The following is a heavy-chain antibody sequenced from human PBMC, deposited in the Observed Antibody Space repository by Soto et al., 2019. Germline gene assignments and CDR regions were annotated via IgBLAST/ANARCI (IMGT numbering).Heavy chain of an antibody. Sequence: GGSLRLSCAASGFDFSSYGMHWVRQTPGEGLEWVSTITDTGGDAKYADSVRGRFAISRDNSKSTLNLHMSALRAEHSPIYVCVIGPKDSCPGSRIFDFCGRGTLVTVSS. J-gene: IGHJ4*02. CDR1: GFDFSSYG. CDR3: VIGPKDSCPGSRIFDF. CDR2: ITDTGGDA. D-gene: IGHD3-10*01. V-gene: IGHV3-23*01.